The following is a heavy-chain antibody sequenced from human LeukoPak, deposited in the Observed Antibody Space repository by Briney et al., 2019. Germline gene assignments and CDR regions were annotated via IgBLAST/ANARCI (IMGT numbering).Heavy chain of an antibody. D-gene: IGHD1-26*01. Sequence: SETLSLTCTVSGGSISTSSDYWGRIRQPPGKGLEWIGSIYYSGSTYYTPSLKSRLTISVDTSKNQFSLKLRSVTAADSAVYYCARQGYTRTYPPWGQGTLVTVSS. J-gene: IGHJ5*02. CDR2: IYYSGST. CDR3: ARQGYTRTYPP. CDR1: GGSISTSSDY. V-gene: IGHV4-39*01.